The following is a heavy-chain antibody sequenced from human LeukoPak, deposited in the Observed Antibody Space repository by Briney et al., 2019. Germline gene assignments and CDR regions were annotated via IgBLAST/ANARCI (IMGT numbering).Heavy chain of an antibody. V-gene: IGHV1-46*01. Sequence: ASVKVSCKASGYTFTSHYMHWVRQAPGQGLEWMGIINPSGGSTRYAQKFQGRVTMTRDTSTSTVYMELSSLRSEDTALYYCARPRIAMVRGASFDIWGQGTMVTVSS. CDR2: INPSGGST. CDR1: GYTFTSHY. CDR3: ARPRIAMVRGASFDI. D-gene: IGHD3-10*01. J-gene: IGHJ3*02.